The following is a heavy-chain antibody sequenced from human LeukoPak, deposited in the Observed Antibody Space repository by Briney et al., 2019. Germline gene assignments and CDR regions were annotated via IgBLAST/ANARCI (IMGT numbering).Heavy chain of an antibody. V-gene: IGHV1-18*01. D-gene: IGHD6-6*01. CDR3: ARDPGIAARWEAAFDI. CDR2: ISAYNGNT. CDR1: GYTFTSYG. Sequence: ASVKVSCKASGYTFTSYGISWVRQAPGQGLEWMGWISAYNGNTNYAQKLQGRVTMTTDTSTSTAYTELRSLRSDDTAVYYCARDPGIAARWEAAFDIWGQGTMVTVSS. J-gene: IGHJ3*02.